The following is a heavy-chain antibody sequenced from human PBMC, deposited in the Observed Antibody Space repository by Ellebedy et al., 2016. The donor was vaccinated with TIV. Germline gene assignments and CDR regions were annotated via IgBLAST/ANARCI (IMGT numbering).Heavy chain of an antibody. CDR3: ARDLGLIDAFDV. J-gene: IGHJ3*01. Sequence: SETLSLXXTVSGDPMTDYYWSWVRQAPGKGLEWIGFIYHSGNTNSNPSLKSRVTMSMDTSKNHFSLKLTSVTAADSAMYYCARDLGLIDAFDVWGQGTMVTVPS. D-gene: IGHD3-16*01. CDR2: IYHSGNT. V-gene: IGHV4-59*01. CDR1: GDPMTDYY.